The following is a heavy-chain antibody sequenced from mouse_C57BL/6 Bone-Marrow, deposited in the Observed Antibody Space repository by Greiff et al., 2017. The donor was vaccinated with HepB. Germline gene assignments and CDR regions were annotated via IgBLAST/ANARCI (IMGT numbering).Heavy chain of an antibody. V-gene: IGHV5-9-1*02. CDR1: GFTFSSYA. D-gene: IGHD1-1*01. CDR3: TRGGYGSSPMDY. J-gene: IGHJ4*01. CDR2: ISSGGDYI. Sequence: EVQLQESGEGLVKPGGSLKLSCAASGFTFSSYAMSWVRQTPEKRLEWVAYISSGGDYIYYADTVKGRFTISRDNARNTLYLQMSSLKSEDTAMYYCTRGGYGSSPMDYWGQGTSVTVSS.